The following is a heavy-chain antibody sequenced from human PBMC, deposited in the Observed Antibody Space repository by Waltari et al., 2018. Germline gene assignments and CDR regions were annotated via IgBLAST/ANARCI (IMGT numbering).Heavy chain of an antibody. Sequence: QLQLQESGPGLVKPSEPLSLTCTVSGGSISSSSYYWGWIRQPPGKGLAWIGSIYYSGSTYYNPSLKSRVTISVDTSKNQFSLKLSSVTAADTAVYYCASGYCSGGSCFPFDIWGQGTMVTVSS. CDR2: IYYSGST. V-gene: IGHV4-39*01. CDR1: GGSISSSSYY. D-gene: IGHD2-15*01. J-gene: IGHJ3*02. CDR3: ASGYCSGGSCFPFDI.